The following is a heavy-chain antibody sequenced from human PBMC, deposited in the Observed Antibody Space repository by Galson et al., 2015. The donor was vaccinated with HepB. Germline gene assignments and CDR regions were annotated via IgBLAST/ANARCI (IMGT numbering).Heavy chain of an antibody. CDR2: IHPRDSDT. CDR3: ARSIFGDV. V-gene: IGHV5-51*01. D-gene: IGHD3-3*01. CDR1: AFNLTNYW. Sequence: QSGAEVKKPGESLKISCKSSAFNLTNYWIVWVRQKPGTGLEWMGMIHPRDSDTRFSPSFQGQVTISADKSVSTASLQWSSLRASDTATYYCARSIFGDVWGRGTHVTVSS. J-gene: IGHJ2*01.